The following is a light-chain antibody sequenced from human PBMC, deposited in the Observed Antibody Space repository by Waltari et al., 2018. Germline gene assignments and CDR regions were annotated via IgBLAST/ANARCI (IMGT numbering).Light chain of an antibody. Sequence: DIVMTQSPLSLPVTPGEPASISCRSIKSLLHSNGYNYLDWYLQKPGQSPQLLIYLGSNRASGVPDRFSGSGSGTDFTLKISRVEAEDVGVYYCMQALQTPPYTFGQGTKLEIK. J-gene: IGKJ2*01. CDR3: MQALQTPPYT. V-gene: IGKV2-28*01. CDR1: KSLLHSNGYNY. CDR2: LGS.